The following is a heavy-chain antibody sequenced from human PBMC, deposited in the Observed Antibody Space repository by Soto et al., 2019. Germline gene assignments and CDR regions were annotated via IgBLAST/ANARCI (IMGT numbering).Heavy chain of an antibody. J-gene: IGHJ4*02. Sequence: QVQLQESGPGLVKPSETLSLTCSVSGGSVNSYDWSWIRQPPGKELEWIGYIYNSGGTDYNPSLKSRVTISEDTSKNHFYLKLTSVTATDTAVYYCARRFCRGGSCYSSFDYWGQGTLVTVSS. CDR2: IYNSGGT. V-gene: IGHV4-59*08. CDR3: ARRFCRGGSCYSSFDY. D-gene: IGHD2-15*01. CDR1: GGSVNSYD.